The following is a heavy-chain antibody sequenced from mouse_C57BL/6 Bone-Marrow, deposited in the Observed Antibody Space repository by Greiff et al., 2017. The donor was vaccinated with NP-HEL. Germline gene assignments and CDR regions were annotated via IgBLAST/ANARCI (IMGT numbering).Heavy chain of an antibody. CDR1: GFTFSDYY. V-gene: IGHV5-12*01. Sequence: EVKLVESGGGLVQPGGSLKLSCAASGFTFSDYYMYWVRQTPEKRLEWVAYISNGGGSTYYPDTVKGRFTISRDNANNTLYLQMSRLKSEDTAMYYCARQSSSDRDAMDYWGQGTSVTVSS. CDR2: ISNGGGST. D-gene: IGHD1-1*01. J-gene: IGHJ4*01. CDR3: ARQSSSDRDAMDY.